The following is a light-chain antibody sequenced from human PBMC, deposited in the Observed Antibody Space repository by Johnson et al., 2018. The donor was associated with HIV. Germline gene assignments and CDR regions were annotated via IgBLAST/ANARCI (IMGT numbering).Light chain of an antibody. V-gene: IGLV1-51*02. Sequence: QSVLTQPPSVSAAPGQKVTISSSGSSSNIGNNYVSWYQQLPGTAPKLLIYENNKRPSGIPDRFSGSKSGTSATLGITGLQTGDEADYYCGTWDSSVSAGYGFGTGTKVTVL. CDR1: SSNIGNNY. CDR3: GTWDSSVSAGYG. CDR2: ENN. J-gene: IGLJ1*01.